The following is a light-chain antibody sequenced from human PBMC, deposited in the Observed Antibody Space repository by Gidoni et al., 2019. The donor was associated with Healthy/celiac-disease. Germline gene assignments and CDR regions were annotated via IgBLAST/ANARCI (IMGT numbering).Light chain of an antibody. CDR2: SNN. V-gene: IGLV1-44*01. Sequence: QSVLTQPPSTSGTPGQRVPSSCSGSSSNIGSTTVNWYQQLPGTAPKLLIYSNNQRASGVPDRFSGSKSGTSASLAISGLQSEDEADYYCAAWDDSLNGPVFGGGTKLTVL. CDR1: SSNIGSTT. CDR3: AAWDDSLNGPV. J-gene: IGLJ3*02.